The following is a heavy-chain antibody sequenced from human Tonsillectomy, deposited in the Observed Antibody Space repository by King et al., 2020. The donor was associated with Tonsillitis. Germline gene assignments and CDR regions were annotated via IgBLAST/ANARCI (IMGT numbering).Heavy chain of an antibody. CDR3: VGGVVGAADH. CDR1: GFTFRDHY. V-gene: IGHV3-72*01. CDR2: TRNKANSYTT. D-gene: IGHD1-26*01. Sequence: VQLVQSGGGLVQPGGALRPSCAASGFTFRDHYMDWVRQAPGKGLGWVGRTRNKANSYTTENDASVKGRFTISRDDSKNSVYLQMNSLKTEDTAVYFCVGGVVGAADHWGRGTLVTVSS. J-gene: IGHJ4*02.